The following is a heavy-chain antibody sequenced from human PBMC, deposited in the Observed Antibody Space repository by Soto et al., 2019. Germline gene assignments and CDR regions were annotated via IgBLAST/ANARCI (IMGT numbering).Heavy chain of an antibody. CDR1: GFTVSSNY. CDR2: IYSGGST. Sequence: EVQLVESGGGLIQPGGSLRLSCAASGFTVSSNYMSWVRQAPGKGLEWVSVIYSGGSTYYADSVKGRFTISRDNSKNTXYXQLXSLRAEDTAVYYCARDFVVVAAAGRGSYYYYGMDVWGQGTTVTVSS. J-gene: IGHJ6*02. D-gene: IGHD6-13*01. V-gene: IGHV3-53*01. CDR3: ARDFVVVAAAGRGSYYYYGMDV.